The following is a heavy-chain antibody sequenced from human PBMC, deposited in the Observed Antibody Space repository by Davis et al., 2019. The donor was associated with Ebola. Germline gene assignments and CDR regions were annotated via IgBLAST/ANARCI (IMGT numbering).Heavy chain of an antibody. D-gene: IGHD1-26*01. Sequence: GESLKISCAASGFTFNTYTMSWVRQPPGKGLVWVSCINRDGSTTTYADSVKGRFTISRDNAKNTLYLQMNNLRVEDTAVYYCATLPGYYWGQGTLVTVSS. CDR3: ATLPGYY. CDR1: GFTFNTYT. CDR2: INRDGSTT. V-gene: IGHV3-74*03. J-gene: IGHJ4*02.